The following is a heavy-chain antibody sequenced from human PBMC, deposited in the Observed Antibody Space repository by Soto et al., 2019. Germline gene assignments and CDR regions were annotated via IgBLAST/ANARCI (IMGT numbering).Heavy chain of an antibody. CDR3: ARDRGVVVPERGQEFDL. J-gene: IGHJ5*02. Sequence: QVQLVESGGGVVQPGRSLRLSCAASGFTFSSYAMHWVRQAPGKGLEWVAVISDDGSNKYYADSVKGRFTISRDNSKNSLYQQMNSLRADDTAVHCRARDRGVVVPERGQEFDLWGQGTLVTVSS. CDR1: GFTFSSYA. CDR2: ISDDGSNK. V-gene: IGHV3-30-3*01. D-gene: IGHD2-2*01.